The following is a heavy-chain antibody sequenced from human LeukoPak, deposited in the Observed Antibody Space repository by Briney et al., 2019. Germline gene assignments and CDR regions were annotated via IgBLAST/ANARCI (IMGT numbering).Heavy chain of an antibody. CDR1: GDSISYNY. CDR3: ARVVSATGGSGHVGFDP. J-gene: IGHJ5*02. CDR2: ISTSGSA. Sequence: SETLSLTCTVSGDSISYNYWSWLRQPAGKGLEWIGRISTSGSADYNPSLKSRVTMSVDTSKNQFSLQLNSVTAADTAVYYCARVVSATGGSGHVGFDPWGQGTLVTVSS. D-gene: IGHD3-10*01. V-gene: IGHV4-4*07.